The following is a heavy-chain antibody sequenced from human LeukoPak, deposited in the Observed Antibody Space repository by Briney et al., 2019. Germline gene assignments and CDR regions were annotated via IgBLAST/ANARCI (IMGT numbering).Heavy chain of an antibody. J-gene: IGHJ6*03. V-gene: IGHV4-34*01. CDR2: INHSGST. Sequence: PSETLSLTCAVYGGSFSGYYWSWIRQPPGKGLEWIGEINHSGSTNYNPSLKSRVTISVDTSKNQFSLKLSSVTAADTAVYYCARPLHRITGTTWPYYYMDVWGKGTTVTVSS. D-gene: IGHD1-7*01. CDR3: ARPLHRITGTTWPYYYMDV. CDR1: GGSFSGYY.